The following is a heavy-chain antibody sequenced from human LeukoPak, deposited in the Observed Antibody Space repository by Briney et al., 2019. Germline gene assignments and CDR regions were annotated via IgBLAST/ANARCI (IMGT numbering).Heavy chain of an antibody. D-gene: IGHD3-9*01. CDR1: GGSISSTNYF. J-gene: IGHJ4*02. CDR3: ARGTRLSGAGDY. CDR2: IYYSGST. V-gene: IGHV4-39*01. Sequence: SETLPLTCTVSGGSISSTNYFWGWIRQPPGMGLEWIGSIYYSGSTYYNPSLKSRVTISVDTSKNQFSLKLSSVTAADSAVYYCARGTRLSGAGDYWGQGTLVTVSS.